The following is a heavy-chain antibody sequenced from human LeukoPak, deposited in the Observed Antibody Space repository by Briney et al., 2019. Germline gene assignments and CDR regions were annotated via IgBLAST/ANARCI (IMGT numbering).Heavy chain of an antibody. V-gene: IGHV3-23*01. J-gene: IGHJ4*02. CDR1: GFTFNSYA. Sequence: GGSLRLSCAASGFTFNSYAMSWVRQAPGKGLEWVSGVSGSGHITYYADSVKGRFTISRDNSKNTLYLQMNSLRAEDTAVYYCAKGDYGGNMVFDCWGQGTLVTVSS. D-gene: IGHD4-23*01. CDR3: AKGDYGGNMVFDC. CDR2: VSGSGHIT.